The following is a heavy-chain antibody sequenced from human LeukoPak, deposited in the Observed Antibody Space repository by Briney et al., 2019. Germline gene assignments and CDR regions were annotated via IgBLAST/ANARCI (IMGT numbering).Heavy chain of an antibody. CDR2: INPNSGGT. Sequence: ASVKVSCKASGYTFTGYYMHWVRQAAGQGLEWMGWINPNSGGTEYAQKFQGRVTMTRDTSISTAYMELSRLRSDDTAVYYCARDHCTRTSCYEDYYHGMGVWGQGTTVTVSS. CDR1: GYTFTGYY. V-gene: IGHV1-2*02. D-gene: IGHD2-2*01. J-gene: IGHJ6*02. CDR3: ARDHCTRTSCYEDYYHGMGV.